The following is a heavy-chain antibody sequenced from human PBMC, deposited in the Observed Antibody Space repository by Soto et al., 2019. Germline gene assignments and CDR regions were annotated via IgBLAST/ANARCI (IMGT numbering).Heavy chain of an antibody. CDR1: GFTFDDYA. J-gene: IGHJ6*03. D-gene: IGHD6-19*01. CDR3: AKDRSEVADYYYYMDV. Sequence: AGGSLRLSCAASGFTFDDYAMHWVRQAPGKGLEWVSGISWNSGSIGYADSVKGRFTISRDNAKNSLYLQMNSLRAEDTALYYCAKDRSEVADYYYYMDVWRNGTTVSVS. CDR2: ISWNSGSI. V-gene: IGHV3-9*01.